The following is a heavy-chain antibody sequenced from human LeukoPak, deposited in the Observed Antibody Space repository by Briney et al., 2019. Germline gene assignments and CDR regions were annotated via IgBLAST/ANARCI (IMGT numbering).Heavy chain of an antibody. D-gene: IGHD6-19*01. CDR3: AREVAVGDAFDI. Sequence: PGGSLRLSCAASGFTFDDYAMHWVRQAPGKGLEWVSGISWNSGSIGYVDSVKGRFTISRDNAKNTLYLQMNSLRAEDTAVYYCAREVAVGDAFDIWGQGTMVTVSS. CDR1: GFTFDDYA. V-gene: IGHV3-9*01. J-gene: IGHJ3*02. CDR2: ISWNSGSI.